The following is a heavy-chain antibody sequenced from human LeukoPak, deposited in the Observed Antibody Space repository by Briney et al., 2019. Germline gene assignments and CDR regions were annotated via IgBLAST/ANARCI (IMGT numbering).Heavy chain of an antibody. J-gene: IGHJ5*02. D-gene: IGHD2-2*01. V-gene: IGHV3-21*01. CDR3: ARARLYCSSTSCPNQGFDP. Sequence: GGSLRLSCVASGFTFSSYSMNWVRQAPGKGLEWVSSISSSSSYIYYADSVKGRFTISRDNAKNSLYLQMNSLRAEDTAVYYCARARLYCSSTSCPNQGFDPWGQGTLVTVSS. CDR1: GFTFSSYS. CDR2: ISSSSSYI.